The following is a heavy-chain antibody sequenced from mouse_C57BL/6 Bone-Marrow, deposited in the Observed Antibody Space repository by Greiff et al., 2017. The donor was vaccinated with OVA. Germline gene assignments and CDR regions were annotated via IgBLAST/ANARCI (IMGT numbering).Heavy chain of an antibody. J-gene: IGHJ3*01. CDR2: IRLKSDNYAT. D-gene: IGHD4-1*01. Sequence: EVKLMESGGGLVQPGGSMKLSCVASGFTFSNYWMNWVRQSPEKGLEWVAQIRLKSDNYATHYAESVKGRFTISRDDSKSSVYLQMNNLRAEDTGIYYCTGETGTWGAWFAYWGQGTLVTVSA. CDR1: GFTFSNYW. CDR3: TGETGTWGAWFAY. V-gene: IGHV6-3*01.